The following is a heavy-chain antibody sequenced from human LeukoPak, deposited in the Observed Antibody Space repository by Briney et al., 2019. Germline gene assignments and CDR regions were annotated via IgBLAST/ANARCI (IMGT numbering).Heavy chain of an antibody. CDR3: ASPMTTVVTEYYFDY. D-gene: IGHD4-23*01. CDR1: GGTFSSYT. J-gene: IGHJ4*02. V-gene: IGHV1-69*02. CDR2: IIPILGIA. Sequence: GASVKVSCKASGGTFSSYTISWVRQAPGQGLEWMGRIIPILGIANYAQKFQGRVTITADKSTSTAYMEQSSLGSEDTAVYYCASPMTTVVTEYYFDYWGQGTLVTVSS.